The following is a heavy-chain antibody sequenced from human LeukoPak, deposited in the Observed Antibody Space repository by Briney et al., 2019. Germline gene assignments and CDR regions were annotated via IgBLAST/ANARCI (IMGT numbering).Heavy chain of an antibody. CDR1: GFTFSSYG. J-gene: IGHJ4*02. CDR2: IWYDGSNK. CDR3: ARGPAGGPYYFDY. Sequence: GGSLRLSCAASGFTFSSYGMHWVRQAPGKGLEWVAVIWYDGSNKYCADSVKGRFTISRDNSKNTLYLQMNSLRAEDTAVYYCARGPAGGPYYFDYWGQGTLVTVSS. D-gene: IGHD3-16*01. V-gene: IGHV3-33*01.